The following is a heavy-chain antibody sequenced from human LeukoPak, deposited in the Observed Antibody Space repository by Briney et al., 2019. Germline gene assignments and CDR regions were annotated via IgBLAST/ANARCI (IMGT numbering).Heavy chain of an antibody. CDR1: GYTFTGYY. CDR3: ARSLYDSSGYYN. CDR2: INPNSGGT. V-gene: IGHV1-2*06. D-gene: IGHD3-22*01. Sequence: ASVRVSCEPSGYTFTGYYMHWVRQAPEQGLEWMGRINPNSGGTNYAQKFQGRVTMTRDTSISTAYMELSRLRSEDTAVYYCARSLYDSSGYYNWGQGTLVTVSS. J-gene: IGHJ4*02.